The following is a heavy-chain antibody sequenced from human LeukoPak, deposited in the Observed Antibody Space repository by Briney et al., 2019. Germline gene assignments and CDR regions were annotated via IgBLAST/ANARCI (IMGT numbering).Heavy chain of an antibody. CDR2: INPNSGGT. CDR1: GYTFTGYY. V-gene: IGHV1-2*02. Sequence: GASVKVSCKASGYTFTGYYMHWVRQAPGQGVEWMGWINPNSGGTNYAQKFQGRVTMTRDTSISTAYMELSRLRSDDTAVYYCASSGRGGGGYSHDAFDIWGQGTMVTVSS. D-gene: IGHD3-22*01. CDR3: ASSGRGGGGYSHDAFDI. J-gene: IGHJ3*02.